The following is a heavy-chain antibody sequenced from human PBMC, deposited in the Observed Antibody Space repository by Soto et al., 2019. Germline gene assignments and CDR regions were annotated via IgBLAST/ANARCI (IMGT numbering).Heavy chain of an antibody. Sequence: QVQLQESGPGLVKPSGTLSLTCAVSGGSISSSNWWSWVRQPPGKGLEWIGEIYHSGSTIYNPSLKSRVTISVDKSKNQFSLKLSSVTAADTAVYYCARDDCIAAAGRNYYYGMDVWGQGTTVTVSS. V-gene: IGHV4-4*02. CDR1: GGSISSSNW. CDR3: ARDDCIAAAGRNYYYGMDV. D-gene: IGHD6-13*01. CDR2: IYHSGST. J-gene: IGHJ6*02.